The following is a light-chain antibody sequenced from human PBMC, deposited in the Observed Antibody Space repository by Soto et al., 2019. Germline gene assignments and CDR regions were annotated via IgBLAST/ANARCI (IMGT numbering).Light chain of an antibody. CDR3: PHCDCLTWT. CDR2: AAC. V-gene: IGKV1-39*01. J-gene: IGKJ1*01. Sequence: NRLSLSQAAVSSTMGDRVTISCRASQSMSSHLNCYGQKPGKAAKPLIYAACSLQSGVQSRFRGSGPGTDFTLPISSLQPEDVTTASCPHCDCLTWTFGQG. CDR1: QSMSSH.